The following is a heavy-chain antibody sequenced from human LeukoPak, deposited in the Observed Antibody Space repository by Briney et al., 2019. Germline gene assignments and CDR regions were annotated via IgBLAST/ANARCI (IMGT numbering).Heavy chain of an antibody. CDR1: GGSISSSNW. J-gene: IGHJ4*02. Sequence: SGTLSLTCAVSGGSISSSNWWSWVRQPPGKGLEWIGEIYHSGSTNYNPSLKSRVTISVDKSKNQFSLKLSSVTAADTAVYYCARAGEGYYYDSSGYYYGYWGQGTLVTVSS. V-gene: IGHV4-4*02. CDR3: ARAGEGYYYDSSGYYYGY. CDR2: IYHSGST. D-gene: IGHD3-22*01.